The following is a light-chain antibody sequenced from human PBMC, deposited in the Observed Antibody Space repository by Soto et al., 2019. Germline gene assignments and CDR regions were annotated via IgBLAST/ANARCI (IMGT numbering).Light chain of an antibody. J-gene: IGKJ5*01. V-gene: IGKV1-39*01. CDR3: QQSYST. Sequence: DIQMTQSPSSLSASVGDRVTITCRASQSISSYLNWYQQKPGKAPKLLIYAASSLQSGVPSRFSGSGSGTDFTLTISSLQPEDFATYYCQQSYSTVGQGTRLEIK. CDR2: AAS. CDR1: QSISSY.